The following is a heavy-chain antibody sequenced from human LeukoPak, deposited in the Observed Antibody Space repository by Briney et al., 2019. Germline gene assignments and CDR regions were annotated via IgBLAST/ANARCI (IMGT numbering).Heavy chain of an antibody. CDR2: INHSGST. J-gene: IGHJ4*02. CDR1: GGSFSGYY. Sequence: PSETLSLTCAVYGGSFSGYYWSWIRQPPGKGLEWIGEINHSGSTNYNPSLKSRVTISVDTSKNQFSLKLSSVTAADTAVYYCARQDYSAGGNPNWGQGTLVTVSS. CDR3: ARQDYSAGGNPN. V-gene: IGHV4-34*01. D-gene: IGHD4-23*01.